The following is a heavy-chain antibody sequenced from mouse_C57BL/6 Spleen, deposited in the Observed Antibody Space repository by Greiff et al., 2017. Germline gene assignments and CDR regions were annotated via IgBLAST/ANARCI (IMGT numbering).Heavy chain of an antibody. D-gene: IGHD2-1*01. CDR1: GYTFNSYW. CDR2: IDPSDSET. CDR3: ARDGNYVAMDY. Sequence: QVQLKQPGAELVRPGSSVKLSCKASGYTFNSYWMHWVKQRPIQGLEWIGNIDPSDSETHYNQKFKDKATLTVDKSSSTAYMQLSSLTSEDSAVYYCARDGNYVAMDYWGQGTSVTVSS. V-gene: IGHV1-52*01. J-gene: IGHJ4*01.